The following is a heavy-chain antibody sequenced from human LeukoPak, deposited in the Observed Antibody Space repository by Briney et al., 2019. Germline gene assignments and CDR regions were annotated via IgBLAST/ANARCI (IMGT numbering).Heavy chain of an antibody. Sequence: GSSVKVSCKASGYTFTVYYIHWVRQAPGQGLEWMGWINPNSGGSNYAQKFQGRVTMTRDTSISTAYMELSRLRSDDTAVYYCAAPDSSVWTSDFDHWGQGTLVTVSS. CDR2: INPNSGGS. J-gene: IGHJ4*02. D-gene: IGHD6-19*01. V-gene: IGHV1-2*02. CDR1: GYTFTVYY. CDR3: AAPDSSVWTSDFDH.